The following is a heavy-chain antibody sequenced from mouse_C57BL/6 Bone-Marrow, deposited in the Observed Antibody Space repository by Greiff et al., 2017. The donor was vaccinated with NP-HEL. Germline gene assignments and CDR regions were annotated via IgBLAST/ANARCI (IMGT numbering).Heavy chain of an antibody. V-gene: IGHV14-4*01. D-gene: IGHD2-4*01. Sequence: EVQLQQSGAELVRPGASVKLSCTASGFNIKDDYMHWVKQRPEQGLEWIGWIDPENGDTEYASKFQGKATITADTSSNTAYLQLSSLTSEDTAVYYCTTDDYDLDWFAYWGQGTLVTVSA. CDR1: GFNIKDDY. CDR2: IDPENGDT. CDR3: TTDDYDLDWFAY. J-gene: IGHJ3*01.